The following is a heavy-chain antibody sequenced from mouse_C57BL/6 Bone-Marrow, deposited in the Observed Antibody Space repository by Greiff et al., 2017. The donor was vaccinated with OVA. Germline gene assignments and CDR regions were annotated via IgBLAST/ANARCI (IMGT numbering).Heavy chain of an antibody. D-gene: IGHD1-1*01. CDR2: INSDGGST. CDR1: EYEFPSYD. CDR3: EKHEYYGSPDY. J-gene: IGHJ2*01. Sequence: EVKLVESGGGLVQPGESLKLSCESNEYEFPSYDMSWVRQTPGKRLELVAAINSDGGSTYYPDTMERRTTISRDNTKKTLYLQMSSLRSEDTALYDCEKHEYYGSPDYWGQGTTLTVSS. V-gene: IGHV5-2*01.